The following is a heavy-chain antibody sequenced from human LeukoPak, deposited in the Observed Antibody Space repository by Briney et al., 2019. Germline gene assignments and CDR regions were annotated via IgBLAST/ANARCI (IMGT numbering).Heavy chain of an antibody. V-gene: IGHV1-2*02. CDR3: ARDGGYSGYDGFDP. J-gene: IGHJ5*02. CDR1: GYTFTGYY. D-gene: IGHD5-12*01. CDR2: INPNSGGT. Sequence: EASVKVSCKASGYTFTGYYTHWVRQAPGQGLEWMGWINPNSGGTNYAQKFQGRVTMTRDTSISTAYMELSRLRSDDTAVYYCARDGGYSGYDGFDPWGQGTLVTVSS.